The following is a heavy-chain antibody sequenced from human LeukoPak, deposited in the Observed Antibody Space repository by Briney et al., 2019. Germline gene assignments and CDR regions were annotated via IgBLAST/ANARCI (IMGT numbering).Heavy chain of an antibody. CDR2: INPSGGST. J-gene: IGHJ4*02. CDR1: GYTFTIYY. D-gene: IGHD3-22*01. CDR3: ARTPTYYYDSSGYLDY. V-gene: IGHV1-46*01. Sequence: ASVKVSCKASGYTFTIYYMHWVRQAPGQGLEWMGIINPSGGSTSYAQKFQGRVTMTRDTSTSTVYMELSSLRSEDTAVYYCARTPTYYYDSSGYLDYWGQGTLVTVSS.